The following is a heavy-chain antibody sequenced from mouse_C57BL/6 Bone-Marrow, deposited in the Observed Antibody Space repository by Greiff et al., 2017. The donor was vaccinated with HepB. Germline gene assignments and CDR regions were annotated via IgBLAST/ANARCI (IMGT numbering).Heavy chain of an antibody. Sequence: EVMLVESEGGLVQPGSSMKLSCTASGFTFSDYYMAWVRQVPEKGLEWVANINYVGSSTYYLDSLKSRFIISRDNAKNILYLQMSSLKSEDTATYYCARESNYGRNFDYWGQGTTLTVSS. V-gene: IGHV5-16*01. D-gene: IGHD1-1*01. CDR3: ARESNYGRNFDY. J-gene: IGHJ2*01. CDR1: GFTFSDYY. CDR2: INYVGSST.